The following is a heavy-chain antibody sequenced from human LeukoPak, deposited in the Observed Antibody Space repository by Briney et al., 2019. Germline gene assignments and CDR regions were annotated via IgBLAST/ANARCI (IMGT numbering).Heavy chain of an antibody. V-gene: IGHV4-39*01. CDR2: IYYSGTN. J-gene: IGHJ3*02. CDR1: GGSISSSSPY. CDR3: ARFPYYYSSGPRYAFDI. Sequence: SETLSLTCTVSGGSISSSSPYWGWIRQPPGKGLGWIGSIYYSGTNYYKPSIKSRVTISVDTSKNQFSLKLSSVTAADTAVYYCARFPYYYSSGPRYAFDIWGQGTMVTVSS. D-gene: IGHD3-10*01.